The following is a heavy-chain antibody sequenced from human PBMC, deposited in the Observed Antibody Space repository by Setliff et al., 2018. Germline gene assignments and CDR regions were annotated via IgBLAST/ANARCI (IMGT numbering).Heavy chain of an antibody. CDR1: GGSISSGSCY. CDR2: IHYSGST. CDR3: ARMAVRVASRPSSPLDYYYYMDL. V-gene: IGHV4-39*01. Sequence: SETLSLTCTVSGGSISSGSCYWGWIRQPPRKGLEWIGSIHYSGSTYYNPSLKSRVTISVDTSKNQFSLKLDSVIVADTAVHYCARMAVRVASRPSSPLDYYYYMDLWGKGATVTVSS. J-gene: IGHJ6*03. D-gene: IGHD6-6*01.